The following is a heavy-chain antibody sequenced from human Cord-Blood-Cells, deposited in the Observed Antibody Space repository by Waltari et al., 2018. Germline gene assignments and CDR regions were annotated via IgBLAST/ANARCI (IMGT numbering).Heavy chain of an antibody. Sequence: QVQLVQSGAAVKKPGASVKVSCKASGGPFSSYAISRVRQAPGHGLEWLGGMIPIFGTANYAQKFQGSVTITADKSTSTAYMELSSRRSEDTAVYYCARGTRHCTGGVCPGPFDYWGQGTLVTVSS. D-gene: IGHD2-8*02. J-gene: IGHJ4*02. CDR2: MIPIFGTA. CDR3: ARGTRHCTGGVCPGPFDY. CDR1: GGPFSSYA. V-gene: IGHV1-69*06.